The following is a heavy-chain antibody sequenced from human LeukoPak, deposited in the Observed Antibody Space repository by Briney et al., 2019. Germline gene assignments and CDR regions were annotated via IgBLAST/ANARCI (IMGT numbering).Heavy chain of an antibody. CDR1: GFTVSNTF. CDR3: AKDSHSNYEVS. D-gene: IGHD4-11*01. J-gene: IGHJ4*02. CDR2: IYSVGTT. V-gene: IGHV3-53*01. Sequence: GGSLRLSCAASGFTVSNTFMSWVRQAPGKGLEWVSVIYSVGTTYYADSVKGRFTISRDNSKNTLYLQMNSLRAEDTAVYYCAKDSHSNYEVSWGQGTLVTVSS.